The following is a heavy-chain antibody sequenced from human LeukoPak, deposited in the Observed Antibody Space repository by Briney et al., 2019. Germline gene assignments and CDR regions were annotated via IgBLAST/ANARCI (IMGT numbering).Heavy chain of an antibody. Sequence: GGSLRLSCAASGFTFTIYSMTWVRQAPGKGLEWVSYISSTSSTIYYADSVKGRFTISRDNAKNSLFLQMNSLRAEDTAVYYCARDYFGDYYFDYWGQGTPVAVSS. CDR2: ISSTSSTI. V-gene: IGHV3-48*01. CDR3: ARDYFGDYYFDY. J-gene: IGHJ4*02. CDR1: GFTFTIYS. D-gene: IGHD3-10*01.